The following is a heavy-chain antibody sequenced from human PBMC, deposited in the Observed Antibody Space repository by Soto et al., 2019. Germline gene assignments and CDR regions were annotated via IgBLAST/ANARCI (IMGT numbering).Heavy chain of an antibody. CDR1: GGSFSSYT. CDR3: AGGVTTIRGFFCFDP. J-gene: IGHJ5*02. D-gene: IGHD4-17*01. V-gene: IGHV1-69*02. Sequence: SVKVSCKASGGSFSSYTSSWVRQAPGQGLEWMGRIIPILGIANYAQKFQGRVTITADKSTSTAYMELSSLRSEDTAFYYCAGGVTTIRGFFCFDPWGQGTLVTVSS. CDR2: IIPILGIA.